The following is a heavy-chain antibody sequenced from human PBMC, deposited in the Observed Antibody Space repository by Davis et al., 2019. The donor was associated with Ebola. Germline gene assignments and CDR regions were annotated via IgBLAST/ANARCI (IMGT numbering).Heavy chain of an antibody. CDR1: GFTFSSYG. J-gene: IGHJ4*02. CDR3: ARGGAYSGSYYFDY. V-gene: IGHV3-48*01. Sequence: PGGSLRLSCAASGFTFSSYGMHWVRQAPGKGLEWVSYISSSSSTIYYADSVKGRFTISRDNAKNSLYLQMNSLRAEDTAVYYCARGGAYSGSYYFDYWGQGTLVTVSS. CDR2: ISSSSSTI. D-gene: IGHD1-26*01.